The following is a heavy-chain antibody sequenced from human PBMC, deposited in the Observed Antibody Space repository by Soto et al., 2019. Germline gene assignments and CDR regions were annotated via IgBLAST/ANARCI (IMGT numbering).Heavy chain of an antibody. CDR2: IYYSGST. CDR3: ARGYCSGGSCRDIDY. D-gene: IGHD2-15*01. Sequence: SETLSLTCTVSGGSISSSSYYWGWIRQPPGKGLEWIGSIYYSGSTYYNPSLKSRVTISVDTSKNQFSLKLSSATAADTAVYYCARGYCSGGSCRDIDYWGQGTLVTVSS. CDR1: GGSISSSSYY. J-gene: IGHJ4*02. V-gene: IGHV4-39*01.